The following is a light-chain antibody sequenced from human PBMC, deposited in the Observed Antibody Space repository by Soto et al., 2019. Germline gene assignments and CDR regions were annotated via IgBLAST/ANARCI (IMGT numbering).Light chain of an antibody. V-gene: IGKV1-5*03. J-gene: IGKJ1*01. CDR2: KAS. CDR1: QSISSW. CDR3: QQYNSYPWT. Sequence: DIQMTQSPSTLSASVGDRVTITCRASQSISSWLAWYQQKPGKAPNLLIYKASSLESGVPSRFIGSASGTEFTLTISSLQPDDFATYYCQQYNSYPWTFGQGTKVEIK.